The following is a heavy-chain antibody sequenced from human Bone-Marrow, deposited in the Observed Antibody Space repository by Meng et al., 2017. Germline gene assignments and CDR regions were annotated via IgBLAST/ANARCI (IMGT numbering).Heavy chain of an antibody. J-gene: IGHJ5*02. V-gene: IGHV4-38-2*01. CDR3: ARVSLAVSGIGS. Sequence: SETLSLTCAVSGYSISSGYYCGWIRQPPGRGLEWSGSIYHSGSTYYNPSLKSRVTISVDTSKNQFSLTLSSVTAAETAVYYCARVSLAVSGIGSWGQGTLVTVSS. CDR2: IYHSGST. D-gene: IGHD6-19*01. CDR1: GYSISSGYY.